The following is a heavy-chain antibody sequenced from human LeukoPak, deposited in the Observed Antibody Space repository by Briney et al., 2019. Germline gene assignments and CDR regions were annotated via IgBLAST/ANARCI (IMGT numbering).Heavy chain of an antibody. J-gene: IGHJ4*02. V-gene: IGHV1-2*02. CDR1: GYTFTGFY. CDR3: ARGPYDY. Sequence: ASVKFCCKASGYTFTGFYIHWVRQAPGQGLEWMGWINPNSGDTNYAQKFQGGVTMTTDTSINTAYMDLKRLRSDDSAIYYCARGPYDYWGQGTLVTVSS. CDR2: INPNSGDT.